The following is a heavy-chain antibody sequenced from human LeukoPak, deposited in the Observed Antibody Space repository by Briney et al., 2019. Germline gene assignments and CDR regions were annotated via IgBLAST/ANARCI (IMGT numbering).Heavy chain of an antibody. CDR2: IIPIFGTA. D-gene: IGHD3-3*01. Sequence: SVKVSCKASGGTFSSYAISWVRQAPGQGLEWMGGIIPIFGTANYAQKFQGRVTITTDESTSTAYMELSSLRSEDTAVYYCAREAYYDSWSGYSRRGYMDVWGKGTTVTVSS. CDR3: AREAYYDSWSGYSRRGYMDV. CDR1: GGTFSSYA. V-gene: IGHV1-69*05. J-gene: IGHJ6*03.